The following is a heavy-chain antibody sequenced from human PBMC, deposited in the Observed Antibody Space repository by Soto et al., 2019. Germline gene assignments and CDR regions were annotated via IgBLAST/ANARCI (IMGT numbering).Heavy chain of an antibody. J-gene: IGHJ5*02. CDR2: IYYSGST. D-gene: IGHD3-22*01. Sequence: PSETLSLTCTVSGGSISSYYWSWIRQPPGKGLEWIGYIYYSGSTNYNPSLKSRVTISVDTSKNQFSLKLSSVTAADTAVYYCAIMAYDSSGYYSWFDTWGQGTLVTVSS. V-gene: IGHV4-59*01. CDR3: AIMAYDSSGYYSWFDT. CDR1: GGSISSYY.